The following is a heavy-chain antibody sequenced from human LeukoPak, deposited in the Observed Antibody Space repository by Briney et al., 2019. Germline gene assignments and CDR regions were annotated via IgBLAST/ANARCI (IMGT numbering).Heavy chain of an antibody. CDR1: GFTFSSYG. CDR3: AKGLLRFLEWSRFDP. CDR2: IRYDGSNK. D-gene: IGHD3-3*01. Sequence: GGSLRLSCAASGFTFSSYGMHWVRPAPGKGLEWVAFIRYDGSNKYYADSVKGRFTISRDNSKNTLYLQVNSLIAEDTAVSYCAKGLLRFLEWSRFDPWGQGTLVTVSS. J-gene: IGHJ5*02. V-gene: IGHV3-30*02.